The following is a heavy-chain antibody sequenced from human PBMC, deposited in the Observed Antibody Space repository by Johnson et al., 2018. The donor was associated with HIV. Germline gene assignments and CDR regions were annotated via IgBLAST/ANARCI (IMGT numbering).Heavy chain of an antibody. Sequence: VQLVESGGGLVQPGRSLRLSCAASGFIFSSYDMHWVRQATGRGLEWVSGIGTAGDTYYPGSVKGRFTISRENAKNSLYLQMDSLRAGDTALYYCARAKRYYYGSGGVGAFDIWGQGTMVTVSS. CDR1: GFIFSSYD. J-gene: IGHJ3*02. CDR3: ARAKRYYYGSGGVGAFDI. CDR2: IGTAGDT. D-gene: IGHD3-10*01. V-gene: IGHV3-13*01.